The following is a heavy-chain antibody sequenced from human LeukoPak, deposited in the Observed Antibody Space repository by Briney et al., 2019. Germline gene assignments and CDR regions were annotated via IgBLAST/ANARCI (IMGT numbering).Heavy chain of an antibody. CDR3: AGHHQAYSRTY. CDR1: GFTFGDYA. Sequence: GGSLRLSCTASGFTFGDYAMSWVRQAPGKGLEWVSVIYSGGSTYYADSVKGRFTISRDNAKDTLYLQMNSLRAEDTAVYYCAGHHQAYSRTYWGQGTLVTVSS. J-gene: IGHJ4*02. CDR2: IYSGGST. D-gene: IGHD1-26*01. V-gene: IGHV3-66*01.